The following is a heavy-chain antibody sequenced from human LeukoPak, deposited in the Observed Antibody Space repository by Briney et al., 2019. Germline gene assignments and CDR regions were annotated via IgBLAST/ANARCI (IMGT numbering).Heavy chain of an antibody. D-gene: IGHD3-3*01. CDR3: ARVQDDFWSGYYTGGWYYGMDV. CDR1: GGSISSYY. V-gene: IGHV4-59*01. CDR2: IYYSGST. J-gene: IGHJ6*02. Sequence: SETLSLTCTVSGGSISSYYWSWIRQPPGKGLEWIGYIYYSGSTNHNPSLKSRVTIPVDTSKNQFSLKLSSVTAADTAVYYCARVQDDFWSGYYTGGWYYGMDVWGQGTTVTVSS.